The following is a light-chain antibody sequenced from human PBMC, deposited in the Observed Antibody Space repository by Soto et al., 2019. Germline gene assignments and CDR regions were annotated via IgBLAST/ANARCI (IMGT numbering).Light chain of an antibody. CDR1: RSVSSN. V-gene: IGKV3-15*01. CDR2: GAS. CDR3: QQYNNWPPYT. J-gene: IGKJ2*01. Sequence: EIVMTQSPATLSVSPGERATLSCRASRSVSSNLAWYQQKPGQAPRLLISGASTRATGIPARFSGSGSGTEFPLTISGLQSEDFAVYYCQQYNNWPPYTFGQGTKLEIK.